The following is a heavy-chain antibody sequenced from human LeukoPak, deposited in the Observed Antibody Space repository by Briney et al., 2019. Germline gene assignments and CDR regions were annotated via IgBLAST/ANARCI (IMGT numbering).Heavy chain of an antibody. D-gene: IGHD6-19*01. CDR1: GFTFRSYA. V-gene: IGHV3-23*01. CDR3: AKDLERGIAVAGPLLDY. CDR2: ISGSGGST. J-gene: IGHJ4*02. Sequence: GGSLRLSCAASGFTFRSYAMSWVRQAPGKGLEWVSAISGSGGSTYYADSVKGRFTISRDNSKNTLYLQMNSLRAEDTAVYYCAKDLERGIAVAGPLLDYWGQGTLVTVSS.